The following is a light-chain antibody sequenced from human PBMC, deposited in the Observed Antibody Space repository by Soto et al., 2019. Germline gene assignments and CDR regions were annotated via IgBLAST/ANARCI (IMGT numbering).Light chain of an antibody. CDR1: QSVRNW. V-gene: IGKV1-5*01. CDR3: QQYNDNSPWT. J-gene: IGKJ1*01. Sequence: DFQMTQSPSTLSAFVGDRVTITCRASQSVRNWLAWYQQTPGRAPKLLIYDASNLEGGVPSRFSGSGSGTECSISISSLQPEDFVSYYYQQYNDNSPWTFGQGTKV. CDR2: DAS.